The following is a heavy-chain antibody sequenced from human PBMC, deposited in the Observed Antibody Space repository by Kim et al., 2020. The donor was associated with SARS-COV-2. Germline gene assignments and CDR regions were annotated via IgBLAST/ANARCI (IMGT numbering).Heavy chain of an antibody. J-gene: IGHJ4*02. D-gene: IGHD7-27*01. CDR3: AKDAVVLGIFDY. V-gene: IGHV3-23*01. Sequence: AVSVKGRFTISRDKSKNTLYLQMNSLRAEDTAVYYCAKDAVVLGIFDYWGQGTLVTVSS.